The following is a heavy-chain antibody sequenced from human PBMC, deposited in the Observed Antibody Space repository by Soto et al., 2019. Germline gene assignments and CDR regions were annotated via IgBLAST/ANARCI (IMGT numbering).Heavy chain of an antibody. J-gene: IGHJ6*03. Sequence: PSETLSLTCTVSGASISSYHWSWIRQTPGKGLEWIGYIYYSGSANYNPSLKSRVTFSVDTSKNQVSLKLSSVTAADTGVYYCAAAVPAEYVFNYYYMDVWCTGTTVTVSS. CDR3: AAAVPAEYVFNYYYMDV. CDR1: GASISSYH. V-gene: IGHV4-59*01. D-gene: IGHD3-16*01. CDR2: IYYSGSA.